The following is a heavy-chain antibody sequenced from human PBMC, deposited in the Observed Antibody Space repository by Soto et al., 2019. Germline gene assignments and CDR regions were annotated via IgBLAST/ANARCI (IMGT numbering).Heavy chain of an antibody. V-gene: IGHV1-18*01. J-gene: IGHJ3*02. CDR3: ARDGTPLELRCAFDN. Sequence: ASVKVSCQASGYTFTSYGISWVRQAPGQGLEWMGWISAYNGNTNYAQKLQGRVTMTTDTSTSTAYMELRSLRSDDTAVYYCARDGTPLELRCAFDNWGQGTMVTVSS. CDR2: ISAYNGNT. CDR1: GYTFTSYG. D-gene: IGHD1-7*01.